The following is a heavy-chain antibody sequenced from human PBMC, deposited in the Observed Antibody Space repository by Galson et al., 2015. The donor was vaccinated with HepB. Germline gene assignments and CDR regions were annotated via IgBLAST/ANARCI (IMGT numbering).Heavy chain of an antibody. D-gene: IGHD1-14*01. J-gene: IGHJ4*02. Sequence: SVKVSCKASGYTFTTYGINWVRQAPGKGLDWMGWISIYNGNTNYAQKFQGRVTLTRDTSISTAYMELSNPTSEDTAVYYCARGAGSIDYWGQGTLVTISS. CDR1: GYTFTTYG. V-gene: IGHV1-18*01. CDR2: ISIYNGNT. CDR3: ARGAGSIDY.